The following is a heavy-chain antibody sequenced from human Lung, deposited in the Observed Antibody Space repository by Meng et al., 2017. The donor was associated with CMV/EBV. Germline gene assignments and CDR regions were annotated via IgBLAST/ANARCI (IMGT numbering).Heavy chain of an antibody. D-gene: IGHD2-2*01. CDR1: GGTSSSYV. J-gene: IGHJ6*02. V-gene: IGHV1-69*10. Sequence: SVKVSCKASGGTSSSYVISWVRQAPGQGLEWMGGIIPILGRANYGQKFQARVTITADKSTSTAHMELSSLRSEDTAVYYCARSRVLSSSPSRPPTYGMDVWGQGXTVTVSS. CDR2: IIPILGRA. CDR3: ARSRVLSSSPSRPPTYGMDV.